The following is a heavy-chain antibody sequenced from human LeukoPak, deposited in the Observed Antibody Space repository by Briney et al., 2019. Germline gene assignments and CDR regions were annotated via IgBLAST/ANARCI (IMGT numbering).Heavy chain of an antibody. CDR2: ISYDGTNE. CDR1: GFTFNNYA. V-gene: IGHV3-30*09. D-gene: IGHD3-22*01. J-gene: IGHJ4*02. Sequence: GGSLRLSCAASGFTFNNYAMHWVRQAPGKGLEWVAVISYDGTNEYYADSVKGRFAISRDNSKNTLYLQMNSLRAEDTAVYYCAKDRARSGSRSPRHYYDSSGYYEPHFDYWGQGTLVTVSS. CDR3: AKDRARSGSRSPRHYYDSSGYYEPHFDY.